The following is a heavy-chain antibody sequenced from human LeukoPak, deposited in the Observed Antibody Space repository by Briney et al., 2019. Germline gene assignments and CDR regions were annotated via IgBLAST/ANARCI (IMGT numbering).Heavy chain of an antibody. J-gene: IGHJ5*02. CDR3: ARAIQKRITIFGVVIPGLWWFDP. CDR2: MNPNSGNT. V-gene: IGHV1-8*03. Sequence: GASVKVSCKASGYTFTSYDINWVRQATGQGLEWMGWMNPNSGNTGYAQKFQGRVTITRNTSISTAYMELSSLRSEDTAVYYCARAIQKRITIFGVVIPGLWWFDPWGQGTLVTVSS. D-gene: IGHD3-3*01. CDR1: GYTFTSYD.